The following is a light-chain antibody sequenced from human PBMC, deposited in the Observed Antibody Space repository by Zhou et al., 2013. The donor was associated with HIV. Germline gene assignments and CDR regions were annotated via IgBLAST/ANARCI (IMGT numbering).Light chain of an antibody. Sequence: DIVMTQSPLSLPVTPGEPASISCRSSQSLLHSNGYNYLDWYLQKPGQSPQLLIYLGSNRASGVPDRFSGRGSGTDFTLKISRVEADDVGVYYCMQGTHWPRYSFGQGTKLEIK. CDR1: QSLLHSNGYNY. V-gene: IGKV2-28*01. CDR3: MQGTHWPRYS. J-gene: IGKJ2*03. CDR2: LGS.